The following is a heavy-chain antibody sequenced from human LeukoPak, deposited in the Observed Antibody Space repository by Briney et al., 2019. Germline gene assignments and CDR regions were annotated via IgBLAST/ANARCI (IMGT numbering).Heavy chain of an antibody. V-gene: IGHV1-18*01. J-gene: IGHJ4*02. Sequence: ASVKVSCKASGYTFTSYGISWVRQAPGQGLEWMGWISAYNGNTNYAQKLQGRVTMTTDTSTSTVYMELRSLRSDDTAVYYCARALRGGDYYGSGSPPGYWGQGTLVTVSS. CDR3: ARALRGGDYYGSGSPPGY. D-gene: IGHD3-10*01. CDR2: ISAYNGNT. CDR1: GYTFTSYG.